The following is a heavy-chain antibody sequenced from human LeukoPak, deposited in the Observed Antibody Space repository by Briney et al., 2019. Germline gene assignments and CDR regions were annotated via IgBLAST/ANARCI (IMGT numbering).Heavy chain of an antibody. CDR2: IIPIFGTA. D-gene: IGHD3-10*01. V-gene: IGHV1-69*13. CDR1: GCTLTELS. CDR3: ARGGGSYYFYYYMDV. J-gene: IGHJ6*03. Sequence: SVKVSCKVSGCTLTELSMHWVRQAPGKGLEWMGGIIPIFGTANYAQKFQGRVTITADESTSTAYMELSSLRSEDTAVYYCARGGGSYYFYYYMDVWGKGTTVTISS.